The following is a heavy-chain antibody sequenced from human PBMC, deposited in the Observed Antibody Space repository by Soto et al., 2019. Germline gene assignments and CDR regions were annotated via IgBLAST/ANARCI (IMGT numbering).Heavy chain of an antibody. V-gene: IGHV4-34*01. J-gene: IGHJ4*02. D-gene: IGHD5-18*01. CDR2: INHSGST. Sequence: PSETLSLTCAFYCGSFIGYYWSWIRQPPGKGLEWIGEINHSGSTNYNPSLKSRVTISVDTSKNQFSLKLSSVTAADTAVYYCAKYPEVQLWLNRVDYWGQGTLVTVSS. CDR3: AKYPEVQLWLNRVDY. CDR1: CGSFIGYY.